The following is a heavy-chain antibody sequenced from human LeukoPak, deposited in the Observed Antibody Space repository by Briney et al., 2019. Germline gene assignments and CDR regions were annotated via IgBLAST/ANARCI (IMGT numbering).Heavy chain of an antibody. CDR3: ARDGSGGSRGSFDY. Sequence: PGGSLRLSCAASGFTFSSYGMHWVRQAPGKGLEWVAVIWYDGSNKYYADSVKGRFTISRDNSKNTLYLQMNSLRAEDTAVYYCARDGSGGSRGSFDYWGQGTLVTVSS. CDR1: GFTFSSYG. V-gene: IGHV3-33*01. D-gene: IGHD2-15*01. J-gene: IGHJ4*02. CDR2: IWYDGSNK.